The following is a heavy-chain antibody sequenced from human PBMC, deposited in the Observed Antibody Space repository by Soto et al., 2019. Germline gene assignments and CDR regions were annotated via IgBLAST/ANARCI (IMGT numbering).Heavy chain of an antibody. CDR3: ARVQYTYGLWYYFDY. CDR1: GFIFSDHY. Sequence: EVQLVEAGGGLGQPGGSLRLSCVASGFIFSDHYMDWVRQAPGKGLEWVGRTRNKANAYTTEYAASVKGRSIISRDDSKNSLYLQMHSLKSEDTAVYYCARVQYTYGLWYYFDYWGQGALVTVSS. V-gene: IGHV3-72*01. D-gene: IGHD5-18*01. J-gene: IGHJ4*02. CDR2: TRNKANAYTT.